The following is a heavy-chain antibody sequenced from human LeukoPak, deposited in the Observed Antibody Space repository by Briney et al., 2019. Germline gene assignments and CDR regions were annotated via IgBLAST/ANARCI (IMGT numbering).Heavy chain of an antibody. J-gene: IGHJ4*02. V-gene: IGHV4-39*01. D-gene: IGHD3-9*01. Sequence: PSETLSLTCTVPGGSICSSGSYRRWIRQPPGKGLEWIGTIYYSGSTDYNPSLKSRVTISVDTSKNQFSLKLSSLTAADTALYYCASYGMFTGYSFDYWGQGTLVTVSS. CDR3: ASYGMFTGYSFDY. CDR1: GGSICSSGSY. CDR2: IYYSGST.